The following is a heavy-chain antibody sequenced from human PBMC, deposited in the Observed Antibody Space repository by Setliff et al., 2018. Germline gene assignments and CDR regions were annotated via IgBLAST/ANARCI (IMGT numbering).Heavy chain of an antibody. Sequence: SETLSLTCTVSGDSISSGDYYWSWIRQSPGKGLEWIGHIYYRGSTYYNPSLRSRLAMSIDTSNNQFSLKLSSVTAAGTAVYYCAREQWLDPPGYYYMDVWAKGTTVTVSS. D-gene: IGHD6-19*01. J-gene: IGHJ6*03. CDR3: AREQWLDPPGYYYMDV. CDR1: GDSISSGDYY. V-gene: IGHV4-30-4*08. CDR2: IYYRGST.